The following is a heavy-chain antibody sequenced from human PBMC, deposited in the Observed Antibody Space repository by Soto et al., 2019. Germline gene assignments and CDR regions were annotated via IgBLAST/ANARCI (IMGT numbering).Heavy chain of an antibody. V-gene: IGHV3-48*03. CDR2: ISSSGSTI. Sequence: EVQLVESGGGLVQTGGSLRVSCAASGFTFSSYEMNWVRQAPGKGLEWVSYISSSGSTIYYADSVKGRVTISRDNAKNSLYLQMNRLRAEDTAVYYCARSFLHGAKRYYFDYWGQGTLVTVSS. D-gene: IGHD4-17*01. CDR3: ARSFLHGAKRYYFDY. J-gene: IGHJ4*02. CDR1: GFTFSSYE.